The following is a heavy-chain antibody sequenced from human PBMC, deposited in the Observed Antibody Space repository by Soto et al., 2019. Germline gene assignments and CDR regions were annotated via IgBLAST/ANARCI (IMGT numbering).Heavy chain of an antibody. Sequence: EVQLVESGGGLVQPGGSLRLSCAASGFTFSSYWMHWVRQAPGKGLVWVSRINSDGSSTSYADSVKGRFTIPRDNAKNTLYLQINSLRAEDTAVYYCASGVQLESPTPGTFDYWGQGTLVTVSS. D-gene: IGHD1-1*01. V-gene: IGHV3-74*01. CDR2: INSDGSST. J-gene: IGHJ4*02. CDR3: ASGVQLESPTPGTFDY. CDR1: GFTFSSYW.